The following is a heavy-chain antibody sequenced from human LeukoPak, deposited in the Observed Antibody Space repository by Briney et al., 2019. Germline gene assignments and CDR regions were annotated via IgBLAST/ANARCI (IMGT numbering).Heavy chain of an antibody. CDR3: TRRPVVGAALRSYYFDY. CDR1: GGSISSSNYY. Sequence: SETLSLTCTVSGGSISSSNYYWGWVRQPPGKGLEGIGRIYYGGTTYYNPSLKSRITISVDTSRHQFSLKLSSVTAADTAVYYCTRRPVVGAALRSYYFDYWGQGALVTVSS. D-gene: IGHD1-26*01. CDR2: IYYGGTT. V-gene: IGHV4-39*01. J-gene: IGHJ4*02.